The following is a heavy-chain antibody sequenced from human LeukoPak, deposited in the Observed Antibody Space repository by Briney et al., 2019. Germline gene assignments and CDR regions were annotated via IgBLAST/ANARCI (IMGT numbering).Heavy chain of an antibody. CDR2: IKQDGSEK. J-gene: IGHJ5*02. CDR1: GFTFSSYW. V-gene: IGHV3-7*01. CDR3: ARDKDREWLVRHWFDP. Sequence: GGPLRLSCAASGFTFSSYWLSWVRQAPGKGLEWVANIKQDGSEKYYVDSVKGRFTISRDNAKNSLYLQMNSLRAEDTAVYYCARDKDREWLVRHWFDPWGQGTLVTVSS. D-gene: IGHD6-19*01.